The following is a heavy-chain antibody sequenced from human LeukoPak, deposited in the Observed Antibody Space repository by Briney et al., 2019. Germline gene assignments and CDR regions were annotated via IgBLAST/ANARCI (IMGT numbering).Heavy chain of an antibody. CDR3: ARRQRFLEDYYYLDV. Sequence: PSATLSLTCTVSGGSISSSSYYWGWIRQPPGKGLEWIGSIYYSGSTYYNPSLRSRVTISVDTSKNQFSLKVSSVTAADTAMYYCARRQRFLEDYYYLDVWGKGTTVTVSS. D-gene: IGHD3-3*01. V-gene: IGHV4-39*01. CDR2: IYYSGST. CDR1: GGSISSSSYY. J-gene: IGHJ6*03.